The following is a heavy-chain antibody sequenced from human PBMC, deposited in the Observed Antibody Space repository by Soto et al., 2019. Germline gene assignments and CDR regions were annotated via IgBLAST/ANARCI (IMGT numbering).Heavy chain of an antibody. Sequence: LSLTCAASGFTFSNAWMSWVRQAPGKGLEWVGRIKSKTDGGTTDYAAPVKGRFTISRDDSKNTLYLQMNSLKTEDTAVYYCTTMNLYGSGRGYYMDVWGKGTTVTVSS. J-gene: IGHJ6*03. CDR1: GFTFSNAW. CDR3: TTMNLYGSGRGYYMDV. V-gene: IGHV3-15*01. CDR2: IKSKTDGGTT. D-gene: IGHD3-10*01.